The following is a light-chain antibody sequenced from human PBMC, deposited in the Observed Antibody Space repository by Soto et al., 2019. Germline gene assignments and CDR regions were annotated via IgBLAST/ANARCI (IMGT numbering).Light chain of an antibody. V-gene: IGKV1-5*01. CDR1: QSVSSW. Sequence: DIQMTQSRSTLSASVGDRVTITFRASQSVSSWLAWYQQKPGMAPKVLIYDASSLQSGVPSRFSGSGSGTEFTLTISSLQPDDFATYFCQQYNNYWTFGQGAKVDI. CDR2: DAS. J-gene: IGKJ1*01. CDR3: QQYNNYWT.